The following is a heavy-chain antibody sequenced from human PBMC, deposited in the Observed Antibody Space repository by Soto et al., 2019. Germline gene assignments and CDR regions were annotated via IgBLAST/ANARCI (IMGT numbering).Heavy chain of an antibody. CDR3: VRQGIGVLHGLVDV. Sequence: HVQLQASCPGLVKPSETLSLTCTVSGDAISSYNLAWIRQPPGKGLEWIGYFRSGGGTSYNPSLKSRVAISADTSMKHCSLRLSSVTAADTAVYYCVRQGIGVLHGLVDVWGRGTTGTVSS. CDR1: GDAISSYN. J-gene: IGHJ6*02. V-gene: IGHV4-59*08. D-gene: IGHD3-10*01. CDR2: FRSGGGT.